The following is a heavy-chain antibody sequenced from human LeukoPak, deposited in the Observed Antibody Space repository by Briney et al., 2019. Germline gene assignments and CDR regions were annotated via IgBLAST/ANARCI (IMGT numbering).Heavy chain of an antibody. J-gene: IGHJ4*02. CDR2: INPNSGGT. Sequence: GESLKISCKGSGYTFTGYYMHWVRQAPGQGLEWMGWINPNSGGTNYAQKFQGWVTMTRDTSISTAYMELSRLRSDDTAVYYCARSGGYSSSWYISFDYWGQGTLVTVSS. CDR3: ARSGGYSSSWYISFDY. D-gene: IGHD6-13*01. CDR1: GYTFTGYY. V-gene: IGHV1-2*04.